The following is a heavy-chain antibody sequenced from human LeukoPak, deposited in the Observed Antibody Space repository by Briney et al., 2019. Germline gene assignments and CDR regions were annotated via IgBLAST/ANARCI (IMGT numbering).Heavy chain of an antibody. CDR3: AKIGPGMVGSGWAFDY. D-gene: IGHD6-19*01. CDR2: ISWNSGSI. J-gene: IGHJ4*02. V-gene: IGHV3-9*01. CDR1: GFTFDDYA. Sequence: GGSLRLSCAASGFTFDDYAMHWVRQAPGKGLEWVSGISWNSGSIGYADSVKGRFTISRDNAKNSLYLQMNSLRAEDTALYYCAKIGPGMVGSGWAFDYWGQGTLVTVSS.